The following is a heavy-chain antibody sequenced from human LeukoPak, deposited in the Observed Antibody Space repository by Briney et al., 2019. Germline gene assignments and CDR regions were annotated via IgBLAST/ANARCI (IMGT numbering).Heavy chain of an antibody. CDR1: GFTFSSYS. J-gene: IGHJ6*02. V-gene: IGHV3-21*01. D-gene: IGHD6-13*01. Sequence: GGSLRLSCAASGFTFSSYSMNWARQAPGKGLEWVSSISSSSSYIYYADSMKGRFTISRDNAKNSLYLQMNSLRAEDSAVYYCARSSSNWYGDLYYYYYGMDVWGQGTTVTVSS. CDR3: ARSSSNWYGDLYYYYYGMDV. CDR2: ISSSSSYI.